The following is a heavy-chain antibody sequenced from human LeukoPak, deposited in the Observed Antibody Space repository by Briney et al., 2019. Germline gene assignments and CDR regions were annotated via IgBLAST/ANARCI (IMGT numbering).Heavy chain of an antibody. CDR2: VYYGGIT. Sequence: SETLSLTCTVSGGSIDNYYWTWIRQPPGKGLEWIGYVYYGGITKYNPSLMSRVSISVDTSKNQFSLKVRAVTAADTAVYYCARAYYYGSGSYGLDYWGQGTLVTVSS. D-gene: IGHD3-10*01. V-gene: IGHV4-59*01. CDR3: ARAYYYGSGSYGLDY. CDR1: GGSIDNYY. J-gene: IGHJ4*02.